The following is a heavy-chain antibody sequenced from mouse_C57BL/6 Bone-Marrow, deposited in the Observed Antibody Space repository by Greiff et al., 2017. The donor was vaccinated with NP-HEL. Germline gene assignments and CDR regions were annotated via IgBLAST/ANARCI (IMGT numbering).Heavy chain of an antibody. Sequence: QVQLQQPGAELVKPGASVKLSCKASGYTFTSYWMQWVKQRPGQGLEWIGEIDPSDSYTNYNQKFKGKATLTVDTSSSTAYMQLSSLTSEDSAVYYCARDYSNPFDYWGQGTTLTVSS. CDR2: IDPSDSYT. CDR3: ARDYSNPFDY. J-gene: IGHJ2*01. D-gene: IGHD2-5*01. V-gene: IGHV1-50*01. CDR1: GYTFTSYW.